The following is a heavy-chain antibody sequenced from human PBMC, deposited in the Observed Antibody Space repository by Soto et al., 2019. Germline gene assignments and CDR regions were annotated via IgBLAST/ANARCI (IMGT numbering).Heavy chain of an antibody. CDR1: GGSISSSSHY. V-gene: IGHV4-39*01. CDR3: ARHSDTHSGSVLTWFDP. J-gene: IGHJ5*02. D-gene: IGHD1-26*01. CDR2: IYYSGTT. Sequence: SETLSLTCTVSGGSISSSSHYWGWIRQPPGKGLEWIGSIYYSGTTHCNPSLKSRVTISVDTSKNQFSLKLSSVTAADTAVYYCARHSDTHSGSVLTWFDPWGQGTLVTVSS.